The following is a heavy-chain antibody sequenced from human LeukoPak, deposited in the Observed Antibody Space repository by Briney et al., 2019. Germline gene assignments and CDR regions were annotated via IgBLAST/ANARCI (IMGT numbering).Heavy chain of an antibody. D-gene: IGHD3-10*01. CDR2: ITT. Sequence: GALRLSRAGPGFPLTRVRNPLVPPTPGKGLVWVSRITTTYADSVEGRFTISRDENTLYLQMNHLRVDDTAVYYCTRGGEEPFDYWGQGTLVTVSS. J-gene: IGHJ4*02. CDR1: GFPLTRVR. CDR3: TRGGEEPFDY. V-gene: IGHV3-74*01.